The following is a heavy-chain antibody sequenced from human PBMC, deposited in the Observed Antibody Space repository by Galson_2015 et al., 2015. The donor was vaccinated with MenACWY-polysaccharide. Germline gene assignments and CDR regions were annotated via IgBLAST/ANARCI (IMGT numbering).Heavy chain of an antibody. J-gene: IGHJ1*01. Sequence: SLRLSCAASGFTFSSYAIHWVRQAPGKGLEWVAVISYDGSSKYYVDSVKGRFTISRDNAENSLYLQMNSLRAEDTAVYYCATAPSLHVGQHWGQGTLVIVSS. CDR2: ISYDGSSK. V-gene: IGHV3-30-3*01. CDR1: GFTFSSYA. D-gene: IGHD5-24*01. CDR3: ATAPSLHVGQH.